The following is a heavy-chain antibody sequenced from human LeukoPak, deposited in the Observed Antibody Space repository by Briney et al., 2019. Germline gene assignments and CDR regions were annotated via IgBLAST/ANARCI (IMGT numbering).Heavy chain of an antibody. J-gene: IGHJ4*02. CDR1: GFSFSSYY. Sequence: GGSLRLSCAASGFSFSSYYVNWVRQPPGKGLEWVSCISSSSTYIFYADSVRGRFAISRDNAKNSLYLEMNSLRAEDTAVYYCVRENLGSLDYWGQGSLVTVSS. V-gene: IGHV3-21*01. CDR2: ISSSSTYI. CDR3: VRENLGSLDY. D-gene: IGHD3-16*01.